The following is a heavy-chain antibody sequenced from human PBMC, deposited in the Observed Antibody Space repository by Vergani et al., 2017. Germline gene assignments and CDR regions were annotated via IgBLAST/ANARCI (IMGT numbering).Heavy chain of an antibody. CDR1: GFSLSTSGVG. CDR2: IYWNDDK. V-gene: IGHV2-5*01. CDR3: AHSGGGAIKATARESIAAPFDY. J-gene: IGHJ4*02. Sequence: QITLKESGPTLVKPTQTLTLTCTFSGFSLSTSGVGVGWIRQPPGKALEWLALIYWNDDKRYSPSLKSRLTITKDTSKNQVVLTMTNMDPVDTATYYCAHSGGGAIKATARESIAAPFDYWGQGTLVTVSS. D-gene: IGHD6-6*01.